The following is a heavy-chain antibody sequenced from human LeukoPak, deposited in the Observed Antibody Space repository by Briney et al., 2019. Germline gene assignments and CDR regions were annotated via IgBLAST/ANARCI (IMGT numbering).Heavy chain of an antibody. V-gene: IGHV3-21*01. CDR2: ISSSSSYI. CDR1: GFTFSSYS. Sequence: GGSLRLSCAASGFTFSSYSMNWVRQAPGKGLEWVSSISSSSSYIYYADSVKGRFTISRDNAKNSLYLQMNSLRAEDTAVYYCASALGYYDILTGYYGYYYGMDVWGQGTTVTVSS. J-gene: IGHJ6*02. CDR3: ASALGYYDILTGYYGYYYGMDV. D-gene: IGHD3-9*01.